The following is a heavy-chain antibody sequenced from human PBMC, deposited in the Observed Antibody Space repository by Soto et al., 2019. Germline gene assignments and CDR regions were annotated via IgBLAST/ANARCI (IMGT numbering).Heavy chain of an antibody. J-gene: IGHJ6*03. CDR2: FDPEDGET. D-gene: IGHD6-13*01. V-gene: IGHV1-24*01. CDR1: GYTLTELS. Sequence: ASVKVSCKVSGYTLTELSMHWVRQAPGKGLEWMGGFDPEDGETIYAQKFQGRVTMTEDTSTDTAYMELSSLRSEDTAVYYCARQTSSSWYFPYYYYYMDVWGKGTTVTVSS. CDR3: ARQTSSSWYFPYYYYYMDV.